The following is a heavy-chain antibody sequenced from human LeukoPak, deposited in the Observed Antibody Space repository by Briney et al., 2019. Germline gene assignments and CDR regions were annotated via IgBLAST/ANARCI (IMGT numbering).Heavy chain of an antibody. D-gene: IGHD4-17*01. CDR1: GFTFSSYS. Sequence: GGSLRLSCAASGFTFSSYSMNWVRQAPGKGLEWVSSISSSSSYIYYADSVKGRFTISRDNAKNSLYLQMNSLRAEDTAVYYCARDRYGDFPLDIWGQGTMVTVSS. V-gene: IGHV3-21*01. CDR3: ARDRYGDFPLDI. J-gene: IGHJ3*02. CDR2: ISSSSSYI.